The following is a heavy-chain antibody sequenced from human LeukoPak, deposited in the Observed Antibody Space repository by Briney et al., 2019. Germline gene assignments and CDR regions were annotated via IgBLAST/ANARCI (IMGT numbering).Heavy chain of an antibody. J-gene: IGHJ6*03. CDR2: ISSSGSTI. Sequence: GGTLRLSCTTSGFTFRKHVMTWVRQAPGKGLEWVSYISSSGSTIYYADSVKGRFTISRDNAKNSLYLQMNSLRAEDTAVYYCARGARYDGQGSYYMDVWGKGTTVTISS. V-gene: IGHV3-48*03. CDR1: GFTFRKHV. CDR3: ARGARYDGQGSYYMDV. D-gene: IGHD3-16*01.